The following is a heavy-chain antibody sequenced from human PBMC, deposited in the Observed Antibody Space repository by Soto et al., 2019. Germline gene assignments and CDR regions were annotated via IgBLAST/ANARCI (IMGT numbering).Heavy chain of an antibody. V-gene: IGHV1-18*01. D-gene: IGHD3-22*01. Sequence: QAQLVQSGPEMKKPGASVKVSCKASGYTFSSYGISSVRQAPGQGLEWLGWISPYDDDPKYAQNLQGRVRMTTDTSTRTGYMDLRSLRSDDTAIYYCARRGYYARSGSRNYHYYGMDVCGQGTTVTVSS. CDR1: GYTFSSYG. CDR3: ARRGYYARSGSRNYHYYGMDV. J-gene: IGHJ6*02. CDR2: ISPYDDDP.